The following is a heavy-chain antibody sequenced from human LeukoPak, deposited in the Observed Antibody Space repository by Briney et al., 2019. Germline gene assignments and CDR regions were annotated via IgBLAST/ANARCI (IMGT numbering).Heavy chain of an antibody. J-gene: IGHJ5*02. Sequence: ASVKVSCKASGYTFTTYGISWVRQAPGQGLEWMGWISGYDGNTKYAQKLQGRVTMTTDTSTSTAYMELRSQRSDDTAVYYCARDCSTSCYWFDPWGQGTLVTVAS. V-gene: IGHV1-18*01. D-gene: IGHD2-2*01. CDR3: ARDCSTSCYWFDP. CDR2: ISGYDGNT. CDR1: GYTFTTYG.